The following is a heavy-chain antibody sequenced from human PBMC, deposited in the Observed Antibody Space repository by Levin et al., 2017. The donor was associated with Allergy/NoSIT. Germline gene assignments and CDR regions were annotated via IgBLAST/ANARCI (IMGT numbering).Heavy chain of an antibody. V-gene: IGHV3-48*01. CDR3: ARSDYYDSSGYYSFTNPYGMDV. CDR2: ISSSSSTI. J-gene: IGHJ6*02. D-gene: IGHD3-22*01. CDR1: GFTFSSYS. Sequence: ETLSLTCAASGFTFSSYSMNWVRQAPGKGLEWVSYISSSSSTIYYADSVKGRFTISRDNAKNSLYLQMNSLRAEDTAVYYCARSDYYDSSGYYSFTNPYGMDVWGQGTTVTVSS.